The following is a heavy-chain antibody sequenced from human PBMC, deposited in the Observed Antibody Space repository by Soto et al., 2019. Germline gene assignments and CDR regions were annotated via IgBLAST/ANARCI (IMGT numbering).Heavy chain of an antibody. Sequence: GGSLRLSCAASGFTFRSYAMNWVRQTQEKGLEWVSSISSTSAYTHYADSVKGRFTISRDNANNSLFLQMNSLRAEDTAIYYCARDLALAGNYWGQGALVTVSS. V-gene: IGHV3-21*01. CDR3: ARDLALAGNY. CDR2: ISSTSAYT. D-gene: IGHD6-19*01. J-gene: IGHJ4*02. CDR1: GFTFRSYA.